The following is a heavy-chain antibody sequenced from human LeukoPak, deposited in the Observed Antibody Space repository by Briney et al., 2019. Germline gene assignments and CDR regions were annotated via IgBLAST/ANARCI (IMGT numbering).Heavy chain of an antibody. D-gene: IGHD2-15*01. V-gene: IGHV1-8*01. CDR1: GYTFTSYD. Sequence: ASVKVSCKASGYTFTSYDINWVRQATGQGLEWMGWMNPNSGNTGYAQKFQGRVTMTRNTSISTAYMELSSLRSDDTAVYYCARSGYCSGGSCYANWFDPWGQGTLVTVSS. CDR2: MNPNSGNT. J-gene: IGHJ5*02. CDR3: ARSGYCSGGSCYANWFDP.